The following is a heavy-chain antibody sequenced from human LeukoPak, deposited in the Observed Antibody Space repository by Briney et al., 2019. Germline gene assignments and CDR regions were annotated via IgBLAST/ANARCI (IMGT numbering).Heavy chain of an antibody. CDR1: GGSISSSSYY. V-gene: IGHV4-39*02. J-gene: IGHJ4*02. CDR3: ARTNIAAAYFDY. Sequence: SETLSLTCTVSGGSISSSSYYWGWIRQPPGKWLEWIGNIHYSGSTYYNRSLKSRVTISVDTSKNHFSLKLSSVSAADTAVYYCARTNIAAAYFDYWGQGTLVTVSS. CDR2: IHYSGST. D-gene: IGHD6-13*01.